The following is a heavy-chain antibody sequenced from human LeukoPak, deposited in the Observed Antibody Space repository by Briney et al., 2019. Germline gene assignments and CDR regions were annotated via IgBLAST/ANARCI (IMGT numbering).Heavy chain of an antibody. J-gene: IGHJ4*02. CDR3: AGAEGYCTNGVCFPFDY. Sequence: PRASVKVSCKASGGTFSSYAISWVRQAPGKGLEWMGGFDPEDGETIYAQKFQGRVTMTEDTSTDTAYMELSSLRSEDTAVYYCAGAEGYCTNGVCFPFDYWGQGTLVTVSS. V-gene: IGHV1-24*01. CDR1: GGTFSSYA. CDR2: FDPEDGET. D-gene: IGHD2-8*01.